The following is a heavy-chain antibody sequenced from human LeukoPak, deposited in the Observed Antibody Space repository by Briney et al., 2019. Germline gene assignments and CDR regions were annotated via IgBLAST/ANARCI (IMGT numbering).Heavy chain of an antibody. CDR1: GGSFSGYY. CDR2: INHSGST. Sequence: PSETLSLTCAVYGGSFSGYYWNWIRQPPGKGLEWIGEINHSGSTNYNPSLKSRVTISVDTSKNQFSLKLSSVTAADTAVYYCARVYSSGWYYHSSWGQGTLVTVSS. V-gene: IGHV4-34*01. J-gene: IGHJ4*02. D-gene: IGHD6-19*01. CDR3: ARVYSSGWYYHSS.